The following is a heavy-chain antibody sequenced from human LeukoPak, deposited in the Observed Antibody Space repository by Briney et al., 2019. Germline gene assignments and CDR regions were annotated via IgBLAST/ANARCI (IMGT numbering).Heavy chain of an antibody. J-gene: IGHJ4*02. CDR1: GFTFDDYA. CDR2: ISWNSGSI. CDR3: ARDSYSKNDY. D-gene: IGHD4-11*01. V-gene: IGHV3-9*01. Sequence: GGSLRLSCAASGFTFDDYAIHWVRQAPGKGLEWVSGISWNSGSIGYADSVKGRFTISRDNAKNSLYLQMNSLRAEDTAVYFCARDSYSKNDYWGQGTLVTVSS.